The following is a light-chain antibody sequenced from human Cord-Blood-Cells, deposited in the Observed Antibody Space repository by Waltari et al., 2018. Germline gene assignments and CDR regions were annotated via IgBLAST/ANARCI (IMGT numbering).Light chain of an antibody. CDR1: QSVSSN. CDR2: GAS. J-gene: IGKJ3*01. Sequence: EIVMTQSPATLSVSPGDRATLSCRASQSVSSNLAWYQQKPGQAPRLLIYGASTRATGIPARFSGSGSGTEFTLTISSLQSEDFAVYYGQQYNNWPPFTFGPGTKVDIK. V-gene: IGKV3D-15*01. CDR3: QQYNNWPPFT.